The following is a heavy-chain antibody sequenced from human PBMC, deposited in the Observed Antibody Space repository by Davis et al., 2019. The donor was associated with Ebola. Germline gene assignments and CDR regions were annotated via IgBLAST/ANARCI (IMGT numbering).Heavy chain of an antibody. J-gene: IGHJ4*02. CDR1: GGSISSSSYY. V-gene: IGHV4-39*07. CDR3: ARGRRYSYGPPRY. CDR2: INHSGST. Sequence: MPSETLSLTCTVSGGSISSSSYYWGWIRQPPGKGLEWIGEINHSGSTNYNPSLKSRVTISVDTSKNQFSLKLSSVTAADTAVYYCARGRRYSYGPPRYWGQGTLVTVSS. D-gene: IGHD5-18*01.